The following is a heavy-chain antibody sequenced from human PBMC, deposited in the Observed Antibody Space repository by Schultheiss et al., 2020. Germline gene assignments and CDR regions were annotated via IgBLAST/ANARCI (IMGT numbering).Heavy chain of an antibody. V-gene: IGHV3-30*18. CDR1: GFTFSSYG. J-gene: IGHJ4*02. CDR2: ISYDGSNK. D-gene: IGHD1-20*01. CDR3: AKDPSTYNWKPTHFDY. Sequence: GGSLRLSRAASGFTFSSYGMHWVRQAPGKGLEWVAVISYDGSNKYYADSVKGRFTISRDNSKNTLYLQMNSLRAEDTAVYYCAKDPSTYNWKPTHFDYWGQGTLVTVAS.